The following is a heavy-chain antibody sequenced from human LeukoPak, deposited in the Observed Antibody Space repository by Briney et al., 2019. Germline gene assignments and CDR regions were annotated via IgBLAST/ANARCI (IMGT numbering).Heavy chain of an antibody. CDR1: GGSISTYY. J-gene: IGHJ4*02. V-gene: IGHV4-34*01. CDR2: INHSGST. CDR3: AREIRRSGLGSY. Sequence: KPSETLSLTCTVSGGSISTYYWSWIRQPPWKGLEWIGEINHSGSTNYNPSLKSRLTISVDTSKNQFSLKLSSVTAADTAVYYCAREIRRSGLGSYWGQGTLVTVSS. D-gene: IGHD3-3*01.